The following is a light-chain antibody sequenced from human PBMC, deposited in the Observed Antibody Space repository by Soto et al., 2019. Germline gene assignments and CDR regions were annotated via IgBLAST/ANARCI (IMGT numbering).Light chain of an antibody. CDR3: ASNTSGYPRR. Sequence: QSALTQPASVSGSPGQSITISCTGTSSDVGGDRYVSWYQQHPGKAPKVMIYEVSNRPAGVSIRFSGSKSGNTASLTISGLQAGDGADYYGASNTSGYPRRFGTGPKLPVL. CDR1: SSDVGGDRY. CDR2: EVS. V-gene: IGLV2-14*01. J-gene: IGLJ3*02.